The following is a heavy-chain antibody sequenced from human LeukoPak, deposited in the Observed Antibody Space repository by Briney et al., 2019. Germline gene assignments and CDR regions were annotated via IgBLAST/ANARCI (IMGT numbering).Heavy chain of an antibody. D-gene: IGHD3-22*01. J-gene: IGHJ4*02. CDR1: GYSFTSYW. CDR3: ARRFYYDSSGYYWDY. Sequence: HGESLKISCKGSGYSFTSYWIGWVRQMPGKGLEWMGVIYPGDSDTRHSPSFQGQVTISADKSISTAYLQWSSLKASDTAMYYCARRFYYDSSGYYWDYWGQGTLVTVSS. V-gene: IGHV5-51*01. CDR2: IYPGDSDT.